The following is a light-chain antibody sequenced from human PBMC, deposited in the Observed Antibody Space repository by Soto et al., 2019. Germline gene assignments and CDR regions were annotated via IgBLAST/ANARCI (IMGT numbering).Light chain of an antibody. CDR2: DVS. V-gene: IGLV2-14*01. Sequence: QSALTQPASVSGSHGQSITISCTGTSSDVGGYNYVSWYQQHPGKAPKLMIYDVSNRPSGASNRSSGSKSGNTASLTISGLQAEDEADYYCSSYSSSSTLVFGGGTKLTVL. CDR1: SSDVGGYNY. J-gene: IGLJ2*01. CDR3: SSYSSSSTLV.